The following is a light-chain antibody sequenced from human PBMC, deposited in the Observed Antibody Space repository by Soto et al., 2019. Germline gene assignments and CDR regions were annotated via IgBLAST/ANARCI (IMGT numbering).Light chain of an antibody. V-gene: IGKV1-5*01. CDR1: QSISSW. J-gene: IGKJ4*01. CDR3: KQYNSYLT. CDR2: DAS. Sequence: DIQMTQSPSTLSASVGDRVTITCRASQSISSWLAWYQQKPGKAPKLLIYDASSLESGVPSRFSGSGSGTEFSLTISSLQPDDFATYYCKQYNSYLTFGGGTRWISN.